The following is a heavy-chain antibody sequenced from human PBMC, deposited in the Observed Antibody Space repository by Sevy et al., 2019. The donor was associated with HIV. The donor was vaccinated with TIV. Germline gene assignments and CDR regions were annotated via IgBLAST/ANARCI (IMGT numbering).Heavy chain of an antibody. V-gene: IGHV3-30*18. CDR2: ISYDGSNK. CDR1: GFTFSSYG. Sequence: GGSLRLSCAASGFTFSSYGMHWVRQAPGKGLEWVAVISYDGSNKYYADSVKGRFTISRDNSKNTLYLQMNSLRAEDTAVYYCAKDLGGSSSGVVGAFDIWGQGTMVTVSS. CDR3: AKDLGGSSSGVVGAFDI. D-gene: IGHD6-6*01. J-gene: IGHJ3*02.